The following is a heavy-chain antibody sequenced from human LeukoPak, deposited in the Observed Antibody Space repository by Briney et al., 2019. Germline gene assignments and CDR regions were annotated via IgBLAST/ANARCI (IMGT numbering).Heavy chain of an antibody. CDR1: GYSFTSYW. CDR3: ARQGSSGYYYMDV. J-gene: IGHJ6*03. D-gene: IGHD6-19*01. Sequence: GESLKISCEGSGYSFTSYWIGWVRQMPGKGLEWRGIIYPGDSDTRYSPSFQGQVTISADKSISTAYLQWSSLKASDTAMYYCARQGSSGYYYMDVWGKGTTVTVSS. V-gene: IGHV5-51*01. CDR2: IYPGDSDT.